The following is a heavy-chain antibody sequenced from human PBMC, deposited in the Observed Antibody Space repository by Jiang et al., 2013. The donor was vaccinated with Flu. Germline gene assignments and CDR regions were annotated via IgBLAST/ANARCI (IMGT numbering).Heavy chain of an antibody. V-gene: IGHV4-39*01. CDR3: ARHGRFSGWFGRSASNFYGMDV. J-gene: IGHJ6*02. Sequence: SGPGLVKPLETLSLTCTVSGGSISSSRYYWGWIRQSRWKGLEWIASMYYTGSTYYNPPLNSRVTISVDTARNQLSLRLTSVTAADTAVYYCARHGRFSGWFGRSASNFYGMDVWGQGTTVTVSS. CDR1: GGSISSSRYY. D-gene: IGHD3/OR15-3a*01. CDR2: MYYTGST.